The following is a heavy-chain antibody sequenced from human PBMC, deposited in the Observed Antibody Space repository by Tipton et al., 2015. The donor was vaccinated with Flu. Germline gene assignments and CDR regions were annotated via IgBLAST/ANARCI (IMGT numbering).Heavy chain of an antibody. CDR1: GGYINRRDYY. V-gene: IGHV4-39*01. CDR3: ARLAGYLSLAFHI. CDR2: IYYNGST. D-gene: IGHD2-21*01. Sequence: GLVKPSETLALTCTASGGYINRRDYYWGWIRQPPGKGLEWIGSIYYNGSTYYGPSFKSRVTISVDTSKNLFSLRLRSATAADTVVYYCARLAGYLSLAFHIWGQGKMVIVSS. J-gene: IGHJ3*02.